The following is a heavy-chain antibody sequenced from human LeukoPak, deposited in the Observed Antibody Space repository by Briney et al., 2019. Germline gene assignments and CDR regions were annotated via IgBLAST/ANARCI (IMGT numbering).Heavy chain of an antibody. CDR1: GGTFGGYY. CDR2: INHFGTT. J-gene: IGHJ5*02. CDR3: ARAGNVLVVTQKRKKPIDL. D-gene: IGHD1-14*01. V-gene: IGHV4-34*01. Sequence: TSETLSLTCGVYGGTFGGYYWTWIRQAPGKGPEWIGEINHFGTTNYSPSLKSRLTISVDTAKKEFSLNLRSVTAADTAVYYCARAGNVLVVTQKRKKPIDLWAQGTQVVVSS.